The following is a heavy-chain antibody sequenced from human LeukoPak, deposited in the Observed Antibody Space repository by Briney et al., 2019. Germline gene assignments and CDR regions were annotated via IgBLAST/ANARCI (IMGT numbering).Heavy chain of an antibody. J-gene: IGHJ4*02. CDR3: ARAPVTRSVGYFDY. CDR2: IYYSGST. CDR1: GGSISSSSYY. D-gene: IGHD4-23*01. V-gene: IGHV4-39*01. Sequence: SETLSLTCTVSGGSISSSSYYWDWIRQPPGKGLEWIGSIYYSGSTYYNPSLRSRVSISVDTSKNQFSLKLSSVTAADTAVYYCARAPVTRSVGYFDYWGQGTLVTVSS.